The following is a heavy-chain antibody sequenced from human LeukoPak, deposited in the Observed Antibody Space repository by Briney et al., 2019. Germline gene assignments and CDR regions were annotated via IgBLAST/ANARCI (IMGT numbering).Heavy chain of an antibody. CDR3: AREETTRSLRAFDC. D-gene: IGHD5-12*01. CDR2: IHTSGTT. J-gene: IGHJ4*02. Sequence: SETLSLTCTVSNGSVGSNFWTYMRQPAGQGLEWIGRIHTSGTTNYNPSLKSRVTMSVDTSKDQFSLELSSVTAADTAVYYCAREETTRSLRAFDCWGQGTLVTVSS. CDR1: NGSVGSNF. V-gene: IGHV4-4*07.